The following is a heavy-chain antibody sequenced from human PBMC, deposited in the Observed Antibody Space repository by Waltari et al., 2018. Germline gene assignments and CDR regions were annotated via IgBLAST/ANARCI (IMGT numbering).Heavy chain of an antibody. CDR3: ARWSHSSRYYYGMDV. CDR1: GYIFTSYG. D-gene: IGHD3-10*01. Sequence: EVKTPGASVKVSCKASGYIFTSYGISWVRQAPGQGLEWIGGISTYKGNTNYAQNLQGRVTMTTDTSTNTVYMELRSLRSDDTAVYYCARWSHSSRYYYGMDVWGQGTTVTVSS. V-gene: IGHV1-18*01. CDR2: ISTYKGNT. J-gene: IGHJ6*02.